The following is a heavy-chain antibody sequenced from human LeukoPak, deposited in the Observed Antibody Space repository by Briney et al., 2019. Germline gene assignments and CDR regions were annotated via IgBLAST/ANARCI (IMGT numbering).Heavy chain of an antibody. V-gene: IGHV1-69*04. CDR2: IIPILGIA. D-gene: IGHD2-15*01. CDR1: EGTFSSYA. J-gene: IGHJ6*02. CDR3: ARGTDCSGGSCYYYYGMDV. Sequence: GASVKVSCEASEGTFSSYAISWVRQAPGQGLEWMGRIIPILGIANYAQKFQGRVTITADKSTSTAYMELSSLRSEDTAVYYCARGTDCSGGSCYYYYGMDVWGQGTTVTVSS.